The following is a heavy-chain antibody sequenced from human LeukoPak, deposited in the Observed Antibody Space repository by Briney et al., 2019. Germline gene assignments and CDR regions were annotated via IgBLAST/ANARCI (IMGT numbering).Heavy chain of an antibody. Sequence: PGGSLRLSCAASGFNFSSYSMNWVRQAPGKGLEWVSYISSSSSTIYYADAMKGRFTISRDNAKNSLYLQMNSRRAEDTAVYYCLPGWGGDCYYHYWGQGTLVTVSS. CDR3: LPGWGGDCYYHY. J-gene: IGHJ4*02. D-gene: IGHD2-21*01. CDR2: ISSSSSTI. V-gene: IGHV3-48*01. CDR1: GFNFSSYS.